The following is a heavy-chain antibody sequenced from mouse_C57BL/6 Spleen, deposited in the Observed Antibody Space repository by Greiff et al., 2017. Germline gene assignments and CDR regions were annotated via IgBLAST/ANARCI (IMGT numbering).Heavy chain of an antibody. V-gene: IGHV1-69*01. Sequence: SCKASGYTFTSYWMHWGKQRPGQGLEWIGEIDPSDSYTNYNQKFKGKSTLTVDKSSSTAYIQLSSLTSEDSAVYYCARGTAQATYDYWGQGTTLTVSS. J-gene: IGHJ2*01. CDR3: ARGTAQATYDY. CDR1: GYTFTSYW. D-gene: IGHD3-2*02. CDR2: IDPSDSYT.